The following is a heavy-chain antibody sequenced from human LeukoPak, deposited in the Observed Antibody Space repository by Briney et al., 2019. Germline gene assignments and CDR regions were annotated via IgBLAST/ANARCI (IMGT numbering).Heavy chain of an antibody. J-gene: IGHJ3*02. D-gene: IGHD6-13*01. Sequence: SETLSLTCTVSGGSISSGSYYWSWIRQPAGKGLEWIGRIYTSGSTNYNPSLKSRVTISVDTSKNQFSLKLSSVTAADTAVYYWAREKKQQLVQSDVFDIWGQGKMVTVFS. V-gene: IGHV4-61*02. CDR1: GGSISSGSYY. CDR3: AREKKQQLVQSDVFDI. CDR2: IYTSGST.